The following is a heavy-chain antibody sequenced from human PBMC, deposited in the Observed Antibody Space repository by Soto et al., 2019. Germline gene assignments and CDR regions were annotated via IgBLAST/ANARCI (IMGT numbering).Heavy chain of an antibody. CDR1: GFTFDDYA. J-gene: IGHJ4*02. Sequence: HPGGSLRLSCAAPGFTFDDYAMHWVRQAPGKGLEWVSGISWNSGSIGYADSVKGRFTISRDNAKNSLYLQMNSLRAEDTALYYCAKDLKPGIAAAGKTFDYWGQGTQVTVSS. CDR2: ISWNSGSI. V-gene: IGHV3-9*01. CDR3: AKDLKPGIAAAGKTFDY. D-gene: IGHD6-13*01.